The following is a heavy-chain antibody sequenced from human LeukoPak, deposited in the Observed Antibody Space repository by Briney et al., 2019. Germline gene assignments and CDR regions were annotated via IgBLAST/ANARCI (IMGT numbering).Heavy chain of an antibody. CDR3: ARSEYSSLPYYYYYMDV. CDR2: MNPNSGNT. CDR1: GYTFTSYD. Sequence: ASVKVSCKASGYTFTSYDINWVRQATGQGLEWMGWMNPNSGNTGYAQKFQGRVTMTRNTSISTAYMELSSLRSEDTAVYYCARSEYSSLPYYYYYMDVWGKGTTVTVSS. V-gene: IGHV1-8*01. D-gene: IGHD6-6*01. J-gene: IGHJ6*03.